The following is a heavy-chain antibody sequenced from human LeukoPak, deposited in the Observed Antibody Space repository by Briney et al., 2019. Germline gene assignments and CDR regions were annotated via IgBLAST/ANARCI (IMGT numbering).Heavy chain of an antibody. CDR2: INGDGRTT. J-gene: IGHJ5*02. CDR1: GFIFSTYT. D-gene: IGHD5-12*01. Sequence: PGGSLRLSCSAAGFIFSTYTMYWVRQAPGKGLEFVSVINGDGRTTYYADSVKGRFTISRDNSNNTLYLQMNSLRAEDTAVYYCVGDQIDNVGWLTWGQGTRVTVSS. CDR3: VGDQIDNVGWLT. V-gene: IGHV3-64D*06.